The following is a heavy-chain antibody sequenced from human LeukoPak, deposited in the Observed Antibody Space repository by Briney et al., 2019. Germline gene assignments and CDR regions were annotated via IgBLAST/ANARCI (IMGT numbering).Heavy chain of an antibody. CDR3: AKDTSLQFYYYYMDV. CDR1: GFTFSSYA. V-gene: IGHV3-23*01. CDR2: ISGSGGST. Sequence: GGSLRLSCAASGFTFSSYAMSWVRQAPGKGLEWVSAISGSGGSTYYADSVKGRFTISRDNSKNTLYLQMNSLRAEDTAVYYCAKDTSLQFYYYYMDVWGKGTTVTVSS. D-gene: IGHD4-11*01. J-gene: IGHJ6*03.